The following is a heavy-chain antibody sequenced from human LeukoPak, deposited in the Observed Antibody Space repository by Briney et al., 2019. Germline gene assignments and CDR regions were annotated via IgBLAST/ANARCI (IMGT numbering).Heavy chain of an antibody. CDR1: GASISNYY. CDR2: ISTSGST. D-gene: IGHD4-23*01. V-gene: IGHV4-4*07. CDR3: AREVADYGGYYYYHYMDV. Sequence: PSETLSLTCTVSGASISNYYWSWLRQPAGKGLEWIGRISTSGSTNYNPSLKSRVTMSVDTSKNQFSLKLSSVTAADTAMYYCAREVADYGGYYYYHYMDVWGKGTTVTISS. J-gene: IGHJ6*03.